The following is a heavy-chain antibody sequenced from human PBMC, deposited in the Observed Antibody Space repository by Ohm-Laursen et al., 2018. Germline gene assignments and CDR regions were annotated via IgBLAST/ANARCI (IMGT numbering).Heavy chain of an antibody. CDR2: IHYDGRT. Sequence: ETLSLTCIASDAGFRRDSGTWIRQFPGREMEWIGYIHYDGRTVYNPSLRSRLTMSIDTSKKQFSLRLTSATAADTAIYYCARLPDHSGWPFDYWGQGTLVTVSS. CDR3: ARLPDHSGWPFDY. V-gene: IGHV4-59*12. J-gene: IGHJ4*02. CDR1: DAGFRRDS. D-gene: IGHD6-19*01.